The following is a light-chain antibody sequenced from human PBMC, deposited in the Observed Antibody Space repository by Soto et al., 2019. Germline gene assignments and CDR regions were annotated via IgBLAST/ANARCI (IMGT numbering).Light chain of an antibody. J-gene: IGLJ2*01. CDR1: SSDVGGYDY. V-gene: IGLV2-14*01. CDR2: DVT. Sequence: QSVLTHPASVSGSPGQSVTISCTGTSSDVGGYDYVSWYQQHPGKAPKLMIYDVTNRPSGFSDRFSGSKSGNTASLTISGLKAEDEADYYCSSYAGSRTLVFGGGTKLTVL. CDR3: SSYAGSRTLV.